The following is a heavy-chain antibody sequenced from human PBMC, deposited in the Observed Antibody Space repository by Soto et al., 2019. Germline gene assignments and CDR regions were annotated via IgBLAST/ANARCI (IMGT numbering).Heavy chain of an antibody. J-gene: IGHJ4*02. CDR1: GCTFSSYT. V-gene: IGHV1-69*02. CDR2: IIPILGIA. Sequence: GASVKVSCKASGCTFSSYTISWVRQAPGQGLEWMGRIIPILGIANYAQKFQGRVTITADKSTSTAYMELSSLRSEDTAVYYCARVPPVAGTGDWGQGTLVTVSS. D-gene: IGHD6-19*01. CDR3: ARVPPVAGTGD.